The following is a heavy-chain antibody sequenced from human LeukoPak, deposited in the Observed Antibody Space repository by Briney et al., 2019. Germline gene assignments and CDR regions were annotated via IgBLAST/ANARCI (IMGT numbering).Heavy chain of an antibody. CDR3: ARFEWWLPYSDY. J-gene: IGHJ4*02. D-gene: IGHD5-12*01. CDR1: GYTFTSYG. V-gene: IGHV1-18*04. Sequence: GASVSVSCKASGYTFTSYGISWVRQAPGQALEWIGWISAYNGNTNYAQKLQGRVTITTDTSTSTAYMELRSLRSDDTAVYYCARFEWWLPYSDYWGQGTLVSVSS. CDR2: ISAYNGNT.